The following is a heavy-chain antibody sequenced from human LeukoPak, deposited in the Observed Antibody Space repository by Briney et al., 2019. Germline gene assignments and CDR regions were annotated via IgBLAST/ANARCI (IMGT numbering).Heavy chain of an antibody. CDR3: ARDCGGFGERNWFDL. Sequence: ASVKVSCKPSGYTFTSDAIRAVRQAPGQGLEWMGWISASNGNTNYAQKLQGRVTMTTDTSTSTAYMELRSVKADVSAGANCARDCGGFGERNWFDLWGQGTLVTVSS. D-gene: IGHD3-10*01. J-gene: IGHJ5*02. V-gene: IGHV1-18*01. CDR2: ISASNGNT. CDR1: GYTFTSDA.